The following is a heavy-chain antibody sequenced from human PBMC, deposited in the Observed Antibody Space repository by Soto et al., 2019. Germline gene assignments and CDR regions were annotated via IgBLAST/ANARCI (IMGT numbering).Heavy chain of an antibody. Sequence: EVQRLESGGGLVQPGGSLRLACAASGFTFSSYAMSWVRQAPVKGLEWVSAISGSGGSTYYADSVKGRFTISRDNSKNTLYLQMTSLRAEDTAVYYCAKRGGSYYFDYWGQGTLVTVSS. V-gene: IGHV3-23*01. CDR2: ISGSGGST. D-gene: IGHD1-26*01. CDR1: GFTFSSYA. J-gene: IGHJ4*02. CDR3: AKRGGSYYFDY.